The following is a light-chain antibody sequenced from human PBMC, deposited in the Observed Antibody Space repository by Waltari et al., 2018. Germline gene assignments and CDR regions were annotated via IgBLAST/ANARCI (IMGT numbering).Light chain of an antibody. Sequence: EIVLTQSPGTLSLSLGERATVSCRASQSVSRSLAWYQQRPGQAPRLLIYGAFTRATGIPDRFSGSGSGTDFSLTISRLEPEDFAVYYCQHYLRLPVTFGQGTTVEI. V-gene: IGKV3-20*01. J-gene: IGKJ1*01. CDR2: GAF. CDR3: QHYLRLPVT. CDR1: QSVSRS.